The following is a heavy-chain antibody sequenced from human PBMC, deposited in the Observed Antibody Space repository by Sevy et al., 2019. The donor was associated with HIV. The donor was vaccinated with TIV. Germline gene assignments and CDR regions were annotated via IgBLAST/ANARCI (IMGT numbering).Heavy chain of an antibody. D-gene: IGHD4-17*01. CDR3: ARDDDYDDYDWFDP. V-gene: IGHV7-4-1*02. CDR2: INTNTGNP. CDR1: GYTFTSYT. Sequence: GSVKVSCKASGYTFTSYTMNWVRQAPGQGLEWMGWINTNTGNPTYAQGFTGRFVFSLDTSVSTAYLQISSLKAEDTAVYYCARDDDYDDYDWFDPWGQGTLVTVSS. J-gene: IGHJ5*02.